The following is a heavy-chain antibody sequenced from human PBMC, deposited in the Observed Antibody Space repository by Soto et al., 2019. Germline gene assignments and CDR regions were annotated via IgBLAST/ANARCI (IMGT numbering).Heavy chain of an antibody. V-gene: IGHV3-30*18. CDR1: GFTFSSYG. CDR2: ISYDGSNK. CDR3: AKDSAVAGTHDY. D-gene: IGHD6-19*01. J-gene: IGHJ4*02. Sequence: PGGSLRLSCAASGFTFSSYGMHWVRQAPGKGLEWVAVISYDGSNKYYADSVKGRFTISRDNSKNTLYLQMNSLRAEDTAVYYCAKDSAVAGTHDYWGQGTLVTVSS.